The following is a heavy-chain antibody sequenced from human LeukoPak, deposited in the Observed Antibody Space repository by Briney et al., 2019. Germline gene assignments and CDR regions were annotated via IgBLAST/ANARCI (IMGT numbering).Heavy chain of an antibody. CDR2: IYYTGGT. CDR1: GGSISSYY. J-gene: IGHJ4*02. V-gene: IGHV4-59*01. CDR3: ARGATPYYYFDY. Sequence: SETLSLTCTVSGGSISSYYWIWLRQPPGKGLEWIGYIYYTGGTNYIPSLKSRVTISLDTSKSQFSLKLNSVTAADTAVYYCARGATPYYYFDYWGQGTLVTVSS. D-gene: IGHD1-26*01.